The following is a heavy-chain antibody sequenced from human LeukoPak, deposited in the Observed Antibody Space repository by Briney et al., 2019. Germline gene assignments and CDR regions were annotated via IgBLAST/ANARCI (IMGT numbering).Heavy chain of an antibody. CDR2: ISGSGGST. CDR1: GFTFSSYA. D-gene: IGHD3-22*01. V-gene: IGHV3-23*01. CDR3: AKEKGRLTMIVVVGPSGNWFDP. Sequence: QSGGALRLSCAASGFTFSSYAMSWVRQAPGKGVEWVSAISGSGGSTYYADSVKGRFTISRDTSKNTLYLQMNSLRAEDTAVYYCAKEKGRLTMIVVVGPSGNWFDPWGQGTLVTASS. J-gene: IGHJ5*02.